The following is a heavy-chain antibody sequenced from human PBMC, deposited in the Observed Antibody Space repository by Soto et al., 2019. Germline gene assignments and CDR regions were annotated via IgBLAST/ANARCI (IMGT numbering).Heavy chain of an antibody. CDR2: IGTAGDT. Sequence: EVQLVESGGGLVQPGGSLRLSCAASGLAFRSSDLHWVRQASGKGLEWVSAIGTAGDTYYPGSVKGRFTASRENGKNSFYLQMNSLRDEDTAVYYCARAPFCSNGLCYINYAMDVWGQGTTVIVSS. CDR1: GLAFRSSD. V-gene: IGHV3-13*01. CDR3: ARAPFCSNGLCYINYAMDV. D-gene: IGHD2-8*01. J-gene: IGHJ6*02.